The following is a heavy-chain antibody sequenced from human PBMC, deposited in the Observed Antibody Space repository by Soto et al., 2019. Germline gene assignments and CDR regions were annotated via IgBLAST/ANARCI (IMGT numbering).Heavy chain of an antibody. V-gene: IGHV1-18*04. D-gene: IGHD2-15*01. CDR2: ISAYNGNT. J-gene: IGHJ1*01. CDR1: GYTFTSYG. Sequence: QVQLVQFGAEVKKPGASVKVSCKASGYTFTSYGISWVRQAPGQGLEWMGWISAYNGNTNYAQKLQGRVTMTTDTSTSTAYMELRSLRSDDTAVYYCAREVGYCSGGSCPTEYFQHWGQGTLVTVSS. CDR3: AREVGYCSGGSCPTEYFQH.